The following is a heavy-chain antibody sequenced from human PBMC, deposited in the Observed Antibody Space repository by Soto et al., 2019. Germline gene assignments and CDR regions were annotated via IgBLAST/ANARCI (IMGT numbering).Heavy chain of an antibody. Sequence: GGSLRLSCAASGFTFNIYIMNWARQAPGKGLEWVSYISSSSSTIYYADSVKGRFTISRDNAKNSLYLQMNSLRAEDTAVYYCAREGQLNWLAVWGQGTLVT. D-gene: IGHD2-2*01. V-gene: IGHV3-48*01. CDR1: GFTFNIYI. CDR3: AREGQLNWLAV. J-gene: IGHJ5*02. CDR2: ISSSSSTI.